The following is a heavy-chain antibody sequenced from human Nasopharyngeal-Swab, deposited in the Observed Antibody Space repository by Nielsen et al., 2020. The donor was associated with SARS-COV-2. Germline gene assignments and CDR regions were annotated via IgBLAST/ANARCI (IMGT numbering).Heavy chain of an antibody. CDR1: GGSFSGYY. V-gene: IGHV4-34*01. D-gene: IGHD1-1*01. Sequence: SETLSLTCAVYGGSFSGYYWSWIRQPPGKGLEWIGEINHSGSTNYNPSLKSRVTISVDTSKNQFSLKLSSVTAADTAVYYCARDESWRYYYGMDVWGQGTTVTV. CDR2: INHSGST. CDR3: ARDESWRYYYGMDV. J-gene: IGHJ6*02.